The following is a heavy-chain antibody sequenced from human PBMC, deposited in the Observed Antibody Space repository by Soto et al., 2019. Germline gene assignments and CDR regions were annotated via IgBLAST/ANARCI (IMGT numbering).Heavy chain of an antibody. CDR1: GGSISISSYH. V-gene: IGHV4-39*01. J-gene: IGHJ4*02. D-gene: IGHD2-15*01. CDR3: ARLKNGSPGDY. Sequence: PSETLSLTCTVSGGSISISSYHWGWIRQPPGKGLEWIGSIYYSGSTYYNPSLKSRVIISVDTSRNQFSLNLSSVTAADTAVYYCARLKNGSPGDYWGQGTLVTVSS. CDR2: IYYSGST.